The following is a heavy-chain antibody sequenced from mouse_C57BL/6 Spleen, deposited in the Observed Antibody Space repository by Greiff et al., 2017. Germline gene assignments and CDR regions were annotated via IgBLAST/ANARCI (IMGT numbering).Heavy chain of an antibody. CDR3: ARQPYDGGYAMDY. D-gene: IGHD2-3*01. CDR1: EFTFSSFT. Sequence: EVRGLESGGGLLKPGGSLKLSCPASEFTFSSFTMPWVRQTPEKRLEWVATISGGGGNTYSPDSVKGRFTISRDNAKNTLYLQMSSLRSEDTALYYCARQPYDGGYAMDYWGQGTSVTVSS. V-gene: IGHV5-9*01. J-gene: IGHJ4*01. CDR2: ISGGGGNT.